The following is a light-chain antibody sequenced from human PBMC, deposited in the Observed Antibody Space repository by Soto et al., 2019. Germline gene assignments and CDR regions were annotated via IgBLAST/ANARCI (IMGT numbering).Light chain of an antibody. CDR3: QQYGSSPPSST. J-gene: IGKJ5*01. Sequence: EIVLTQSPGTLSLSPGERASLSCRASQRISSGYLAWYQRKPGQAPRLLIYGASNRATDIPDRFSGRGSGTDFTLTISRLEPEDFAVYYCQQYGSSPPSSTFGQGTRLEIK. CDR1: QRISSGY. CDR2: GAS. V-gene: IGKV3-20*01.